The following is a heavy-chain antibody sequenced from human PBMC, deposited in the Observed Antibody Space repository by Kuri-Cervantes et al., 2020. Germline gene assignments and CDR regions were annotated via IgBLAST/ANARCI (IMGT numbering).Heavy chain of an antibody. D-gene: IGHD3-10*01. J-gene: IGHJ5*01. CDR2: INPYSGVT. V-gene: IGHV1-2*02. Sequence: ASVKVSCKTSGYTFTDLYVHWVRQAPGQGLEWMGWINPYSGVTNYAQGFQGRVTMTRDTSITTVYLELSRLRPDDTAVYYCARDRVQNWFDFWGQGTPVTVSS. CDR1: GYTFTDLY. CDR3: ARDRVQNWFDF.